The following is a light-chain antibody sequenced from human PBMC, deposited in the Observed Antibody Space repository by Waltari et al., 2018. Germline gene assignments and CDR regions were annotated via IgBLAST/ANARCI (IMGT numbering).Light chain of an antibody. J-gene: IGKJ3*01. CDR1: QSVRGN. V-gene: IGKV3-15*01. CDR3: QHYNEWPPIT. Sequence: EIVLTQSPATLSGSPGETVTLSCTASQSVRGNLAWYQQRPGQAPRLLSSGTYSRATGIPARFSGSGSDTQFTLTISSLQSEDFAVYYCQHYNEWPPITFGPGTRVDIK. CDR2: GTY.